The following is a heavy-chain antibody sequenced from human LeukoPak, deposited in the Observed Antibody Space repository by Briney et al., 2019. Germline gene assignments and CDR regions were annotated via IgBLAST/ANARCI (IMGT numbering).Heavy chain of an antibody. D-gene: IGHD5-12*01. V-gene: IGHV3-74*01. J-gene: IGHJ3*02. CDR1: GFTFSSYW. Sequence: GGSLRLSCAASGFTFSSYWMHWVRQAPGKGLVWVSRINSDGSSTSYADSVKGRFTISRDNAKNTLYLQMNSLRAEDTAVYYCARVIVATIVDAFDIWGQGTMVTVSS. CDR3: ARVIVATIVDAFDI. CDR2: INSDGSST.